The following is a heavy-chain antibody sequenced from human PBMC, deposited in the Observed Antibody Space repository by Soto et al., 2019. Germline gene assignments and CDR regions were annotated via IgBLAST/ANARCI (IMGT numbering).Heavy chain of an antibody. D-gene: IGHD2-2*01. J-gene: IGHJ6*02. Sequence: GGSLRLSCAASGFTFSSYDMHWVRQATGKGLEWVSAIGTAGDTYYPGSVKGRFTISRENAKNSLYLQMNSLRAEDTAVYYCARGLVGSSTSYYYYGMDVWGQGTTVTVSS. V-gene: IGHV3-13*01. CDR2: IGTAGDT. CDR1: GFTFSSYD. CDR3: ARGLVGSSTSYYYYGMDV.